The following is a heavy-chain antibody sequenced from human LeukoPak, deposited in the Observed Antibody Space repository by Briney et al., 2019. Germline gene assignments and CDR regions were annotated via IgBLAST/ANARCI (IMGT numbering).Heavy chain of an antibody. CDR1: GGSISSGDYY. Sequence: TSETLSLTCTVSGGSISSGDYYWSWIRQPPGKGLEWIGYIYYSGSTYHNPSLKSRVTISVDTSKNQFSLKLSSVTAADTAVYYCARASDSSSWENWFDPWGQGTLVTVSS. CDR2: IYYSGST. CDR3: ARASDSSSWENWFDP. D-gene: IGHD6-13*01. V-gene: IGHV4-30-4*01. J-gene: IGHJ5*02.